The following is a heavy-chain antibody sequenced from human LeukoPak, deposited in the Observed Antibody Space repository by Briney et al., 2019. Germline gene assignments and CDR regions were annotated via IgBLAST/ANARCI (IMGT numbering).Heavy chain of an antibody. CDR1: GGSLSGYY. Sequence: SETLSLTCAVYGGSLSGYYWSWIRQPPGKGLEWIGEINHSGSTNYNPSLKSRVTISVDTSKNQFSLKLSSVTAADTAVYYCARGRSGYSSSWSDYWGQGTLVTVSS. D-gene: IGHD6-13*01. CDR2: INHSGST. J-gene: IGHJ4*02. CDR3: ARGRSGYSSSWSDY. V-gene: IGHV4-34*01.